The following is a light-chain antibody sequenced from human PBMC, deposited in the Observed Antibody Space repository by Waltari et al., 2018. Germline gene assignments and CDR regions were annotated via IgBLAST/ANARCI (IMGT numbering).Light chain of an antibody. Sequence: EIVLTQSPGTLSLSPGESATLSCRASPSVGNNYFAWYQKKGGQAPRLLIYGASGRATGIPDRFSGSGSGTDFTLTISRLEPEDFAVYYCQQYATSPLTFGGGTKVEI. CDR3: QQYATSPLT. V-gene: IGKV3-20*01. J-gene: IGKJ4*01. CDR2: GAS. CDR1: PSVGNNY.